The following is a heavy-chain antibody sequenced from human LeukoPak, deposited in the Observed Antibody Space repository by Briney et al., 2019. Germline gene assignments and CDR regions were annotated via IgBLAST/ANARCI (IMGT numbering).Heavy chain of an antibody. CDR1: GYTFTSYG. Sequence: ASVKVSCKASGYTFTSYGISWVRQAPGQGLEWMGWIGAYNGNTNYAQKLQGRVTMTTDTSTSTAYMELRSLRSDDTAVYYCARDGEWLLPSSAFDIWGQGTMVTVSS. J-gene: IGHJ3*02. V-gene: IGHV1-18*01. D-gene: IGHD5-12*01. CDR3: ARDGEWLLPSSAFDI. CDR2: IGAYNGNT.